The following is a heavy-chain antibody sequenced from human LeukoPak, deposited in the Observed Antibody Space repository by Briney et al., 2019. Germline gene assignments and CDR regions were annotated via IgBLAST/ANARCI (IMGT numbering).Heavy chain of an antibody. CDR3: ARKIPIDSSGLGN. D-gene: IGHD6-19*01. CDR2: INPNSGGT. CDR1: GYTFTGYY. J-gene: IGHJ4*02. Sequence: GASVKVSCKASGYTFTGYYMHWVRQVPGQGLEWMGWINPNSGGTNYAQKFQGRVTMTRDTSISTAYMELSRLRSDDTAVYYCARKIPIDSSGLGNWGQGTLVTVSS. V-gene: IGHV1-2*02.